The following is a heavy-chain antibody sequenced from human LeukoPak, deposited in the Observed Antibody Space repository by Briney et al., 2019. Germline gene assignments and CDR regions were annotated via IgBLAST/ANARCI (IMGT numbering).Heavy chain of an antibody. CDR2: ISGSGGST. CDR3: AKDGLYDSSGYYTYFDY. D-gene: IGHD3-22*01. CDR1: GFAFASYA. V-gene: IGHV3-23*01. Sequence: GGSLRLSCVASGFAFASYAMSWVRQAPGKGLEWVSAISGSGGSTYYADSVKGRFTISRDNSKNTLYLQMNSLRAEDTAVYYCAKDGLYDSSGYYTYFDYWGQGTLVTVSS. J-gene: IGHJ4*02.